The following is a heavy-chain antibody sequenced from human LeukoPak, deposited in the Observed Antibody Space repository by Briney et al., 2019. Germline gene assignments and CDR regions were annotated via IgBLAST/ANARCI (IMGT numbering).Heavy chain of an antibody. Sequence: SVKVSCKASGGTFSSYAISWVRQAPGQGLKWMGGIIPIFGTANYAQKFQGRVTITADESTSTAYMELSSLRSEDTAVYYCARAQLAIRYNWFDPWGQGTLVTVSS. CDR1: GGTFSSYA. V-gene: IGHV1-69*13. J-gene: IGHJ5*02. D-gene: IGHD1-1*01. CDR2: IIPIFGTA. CDR3: ARAQLAIRYNWFDP.